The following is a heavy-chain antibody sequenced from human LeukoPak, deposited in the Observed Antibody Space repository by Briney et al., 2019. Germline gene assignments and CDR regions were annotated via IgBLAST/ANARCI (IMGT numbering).Heavy chain of an antibody. D-gene: IGHD3-10*01. CDR2: IYSGGST. CDR3: ARLRGPMANWFDP. Sequence: GGTLRLSCAASGFTFSSYGMSWVRQAPGKGLEWVSVIYSGGSTYDADSVKGRFTISRDNSKNTLYLQMNSLRAEDTAVYYCARLRGPMANWFDPWGQGTLVTVSS. V-gene: IGHV3-53*01. CDR1: GFTFSSYG. J-gene: IGHJ5*02.